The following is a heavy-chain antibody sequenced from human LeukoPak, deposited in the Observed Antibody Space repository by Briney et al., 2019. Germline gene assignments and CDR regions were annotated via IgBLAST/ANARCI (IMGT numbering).Heavy chain of an antibody. CDR2: ISSSGSTI. V-gene: IGHV3-11*04. CDR1: GFSVRTTY. Sequence: GGSLRLSCAASGFSVRTTYMSWVRQAPGKGLEWVSYISSSGSTIYYADSVKGRFTISRDNAKNTLYLQMNSLTAEDTSVYYCAREWGGFDCWGQGTLVTVSS. CDR3: AREWGGFDC. J-gene: IGHJ4*02. D-gene: IGHD3-16*01.